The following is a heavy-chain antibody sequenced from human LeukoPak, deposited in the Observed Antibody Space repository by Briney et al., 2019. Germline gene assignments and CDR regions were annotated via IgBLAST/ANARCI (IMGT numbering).Heavy chain of an antibody. CDR3: ARAFLSGSYGAFDI. CDR2: IYTSGST. V-gene: IGHV4-4*07. J-gene: IGHJ3*02. D-gene: IGHD1-26*01. Sequence: PSETLSRTCTVSGGSISSYYWSWIRQPAGKGLEWIGRIYTSGSTNYNPSLKSRVTISVDTSKNQFSLKLSSVTAADTAVYYCARAFLSGSYGAFDIWGQGTMVTVSS. CDR1: GGSISSYY.